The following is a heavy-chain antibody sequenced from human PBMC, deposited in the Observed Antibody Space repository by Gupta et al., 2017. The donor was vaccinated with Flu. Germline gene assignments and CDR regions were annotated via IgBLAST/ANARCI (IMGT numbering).Heavy chain of an antibody. CDR2: ISGSSGTT. D-gene: IGHD3-22*01. CDR1: GFTFSSYG. Sequence: EVQLLESGGGLVQPGGSLRLSCAASGFTFSSYGMSWVRQAPGKGLECVSAISGSSGTTYYADSVKGRFTISRDNSKNTLYLQMNSLRAEDTAVYYCAKAEVVVITFFDYWGQGTLVTVSS. CDR3: AKAEVVVITFFDY. V-gene: IGHV3-23*01. J-gene: IGHJ4*02.